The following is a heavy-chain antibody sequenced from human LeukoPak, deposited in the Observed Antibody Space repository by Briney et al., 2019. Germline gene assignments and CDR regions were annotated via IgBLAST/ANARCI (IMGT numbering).Heavy chain of an antibody. Sequence: GGSLRLSCAASGFTFSNYGMLWVRQAPGKGLDWVAFIRYDGNNKLYADSVKGRFTISRDNSKNTLYLHINSLRAEDTAVYYCVKDNPLDYWGQGTLVIVSS. CDR3: VKDNPLDY. CDR2: IRYDGNNK. D-gene: IGHD1-14*01. V-gene: IGHV3-30*02. CDR1: GFTFSNYG. J-gene: IGHJ4*02.